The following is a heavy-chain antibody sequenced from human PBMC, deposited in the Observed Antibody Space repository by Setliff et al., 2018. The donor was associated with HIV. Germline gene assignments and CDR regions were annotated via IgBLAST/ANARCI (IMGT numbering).Heavy chain of an antibody. D-gene: IGHD3-9*01. Sequence: PSETLSLTCAVSGYSISTNEWWGWIRQPPGEGLAWIGYISNSGKIYYDPSLNSRVTLSADTSKNQLSLKLTSVTAEDTGVYYCARLRYYDILTGYAFDYWGQGTLVTVSS. J-gene: IGHJ4*02. CDR1: GYSISTNEW. CDR2: ISNSGKI. CDR3: ARLRYYDILTGYAFDY. V-gene: IGHV4-28*05.